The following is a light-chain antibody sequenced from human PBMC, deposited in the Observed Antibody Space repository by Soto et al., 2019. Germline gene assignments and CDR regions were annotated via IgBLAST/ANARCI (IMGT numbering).Light chain of an antibody. V-gene: IGKV3-20*01. J-gene: IGKJ4*01. Sequence: EVVLTQSPDTLSFSPWEIATLSCGASQSVSSSYLAWYQQKPGQAPSFLIYGASSRATVIPERVGGSGSGTDFTLTISRLENEDFAVYHCQQYGTSRTFGVGTKV. CDR2: GAS. CDR3: QQYGTSRT. CDR1: QSVSSSY.